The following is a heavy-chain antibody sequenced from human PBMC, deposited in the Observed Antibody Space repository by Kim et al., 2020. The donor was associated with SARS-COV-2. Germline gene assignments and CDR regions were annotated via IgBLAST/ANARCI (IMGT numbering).Heavy chain of an antibody. CDR1: GFTFSSYW. Sequence: GGSLRLSCAASGFTFSSYWMSWVRQAPGKGLEWVANIKQDGSEKYYVDSVKGRFTISRDNAKNSLYLQMNSLRAEDTAVYYCARDGPQLGDNYYYYGMDVWGQGTTVTVSS. V-gene: IGHV3-7*03. CDR3: ARDGPQLGDNYYYYGMDV. J-gene: IGHJ6*02. CDR2: IKQDGSEK. D-gene: IGHD6-6*01.